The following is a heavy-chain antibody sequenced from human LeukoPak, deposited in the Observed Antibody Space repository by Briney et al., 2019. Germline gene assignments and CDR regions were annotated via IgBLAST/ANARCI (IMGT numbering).Heavy chain of an antibody. CDR3: AREGFVGPFDF. Sequence: ASVKVSCKASGYTFSNYCMHWVRQAPGQGLEWLGIINPSLHIPIYAQTFQGRVTMTTDTTTTTVYMELNRLKFEDTAVYYCAREGFVGPFDFWGQGTLVTVSS. J-gene: IGHJ4*02. V-gene: IGHV1-46*01. CDR1: GYTFSNYC. CDR2: INPSLHIP. D-gene: IGHD1-26*01.